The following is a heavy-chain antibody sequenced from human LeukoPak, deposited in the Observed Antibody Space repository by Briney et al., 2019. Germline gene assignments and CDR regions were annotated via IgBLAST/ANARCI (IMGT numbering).Heavy chain of an antibody. D-gene: IGHD6-19*01. J-gene: IGHJ3*02. CDR3: VRKRPWLDAFDI. Sequence: SQTLSLTCAISGDSLASTSSAWDWIRQTPSTGLEWLGRTYYRSKWYTDYAPSVKRRITINPDTSKNQFSLHLSSVTPEDTAVYSCVRKRPWLDAFDIWGQGTMVTVSS. CDR1: GDSLASTSSA. V-gene: IGHV6-1*01. CDR2: TYYRSKWYT.